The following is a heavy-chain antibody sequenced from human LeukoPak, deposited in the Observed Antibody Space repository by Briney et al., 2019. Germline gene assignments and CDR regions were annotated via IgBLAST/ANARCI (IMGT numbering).Heavy chain of an antibody. D-gene: IGHD2-15*01. V-gene: IGHV3-23*01. CDR1: GFTLSSYA. Sequence: GGSLRLSCAASGFTLSSYAMSWVRQAPGKGLEWVSAISDTGNTYHADSVKGRFTISRDSSKNTLFLQMNRLRPEDAAVYYCAKAPVTTCRGAFCYPFDYWGLGTLVTVSS. CDR2: ISDTGNT. CDR3: AKAPVTTCRGAFCYPFDY. J-gene: IGHJ4*02.